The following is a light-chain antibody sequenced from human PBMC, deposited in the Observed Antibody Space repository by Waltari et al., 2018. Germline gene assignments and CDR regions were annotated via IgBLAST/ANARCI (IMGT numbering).Light chain of an antibody. CDR1: QSVGRS. CDR2: GAS. J-gene: IGKJ1*01. V-gene: IGKV3-20*01. Sequence: EIVFTYTPRTLSLSPGERATLSCRASQSVGRSLAWYQQKPGQAPRLLIYGASIRATGIPDRFSGGGSGTDFSLTISRLEPEDFAAYHCQHYVRLPVTFGQGTKVEIK. CDR3: QHYVRLPVT.